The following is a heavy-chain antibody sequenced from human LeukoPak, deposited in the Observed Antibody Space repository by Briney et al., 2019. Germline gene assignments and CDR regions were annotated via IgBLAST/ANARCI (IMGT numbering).Heavy chain of an antibody. CDR1: GSTFTSYG. Sequence: ASVKVSCKASGSTFTSYGISWVRQAPGQGLEWMGWISAYNGNTNYAQKLQSRVTMTTDISTSTAYMELRSLRSDDTAVYYCARGLVVVPAAMVFWFDPWGQGTLVTVSS. CDR2: ISAYNGNT. J-gene: IGHJ5*02. CDR3: ARGLVVVPAAMVFWFDP. V-gene: IGHV1-18*01. D-gene: IGHD2-2*01.